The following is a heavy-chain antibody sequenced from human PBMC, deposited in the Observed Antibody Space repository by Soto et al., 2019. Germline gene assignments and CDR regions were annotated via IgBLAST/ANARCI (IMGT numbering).Heavy chain of an antibody. CDR1: GYTFTNYD. CDR2: MNPENGNT. J-gene: IGHJ3*02. V-gene: IGHV1-8*01. CDR3: ATDGGAYIYDAFDI. D-gene: IGHD1-26*01. Sequence: ASVKVSCKASGYTFTNYDIHWVRQAPGQGLEWMGWMNPENGNTGYAEEFQGRVAMTRDISINTAYMELRSLQFEDTALYYCATDGGAYIYDAFDIWGQGTVVTVSS.